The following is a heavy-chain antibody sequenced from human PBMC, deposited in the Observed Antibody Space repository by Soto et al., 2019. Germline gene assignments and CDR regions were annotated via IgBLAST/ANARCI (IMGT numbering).Heavy chain of an antibody. CDR3: ARNPRATVAGAPDY. Sequence: GGSLRLSCSASGFSFSNHGMHWVRQAPGKGLEWVAVISYDGSNKDYVESVKGRFTISRDNSKNTLYLQINSLRVEDTAVFYCARNPRATVAGAPDYWGQGTLVTVSS. V-gene: IGHV3-30*03. D-gene: IGHD6-19*01. J-gene: IGHJ4*02. CDR1: GFSFSNHG. CDR2: ISYDGSNK.